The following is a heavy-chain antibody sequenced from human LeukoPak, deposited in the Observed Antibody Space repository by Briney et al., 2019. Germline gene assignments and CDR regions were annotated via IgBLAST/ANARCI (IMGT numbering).Heavy chain of an antibody. CDR1: GYSFTRNW. V-gene: IGHV5-51*01. D-gene: IGHD4-23*01. CDR3: ARRVVNNRNWYFNL. J-gene: IGHJ2*01. CDR2: IYPGDSDT. Sequence: GESLKISCKGSGYSFTRNWIGWVRQMPGKGLEWMGIIYPGDSDTRYSPSFQGQVAISADKSINTAYLQWSSLKASDTAMYYCARRVVNNRNWYFNLWGRGTLVTVSS.